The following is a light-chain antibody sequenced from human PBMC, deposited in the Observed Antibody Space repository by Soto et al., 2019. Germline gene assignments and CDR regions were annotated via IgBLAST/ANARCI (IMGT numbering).Light chain of an antibody. V-gene: IGLV2-14*01. CDR3: SSYRSSSTPV. J-gene: IGLJ3*02. CDR2: EVS. Sequence: QSALTQPASVSGSPGQSITISCAGTNSDIGAYNFVSWYQQLPGKAPKLIIYEVSHRPSGISNRFSGSKSGNSASQTISGLQPDDESYYYCSSYRSSSTPVFGGGTKLTVL. CDR1: NSDIGAYNF.